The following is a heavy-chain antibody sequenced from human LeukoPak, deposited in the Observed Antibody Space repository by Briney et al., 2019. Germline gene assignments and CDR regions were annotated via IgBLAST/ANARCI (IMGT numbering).Heavy chain of an antibody. CDR2: IWYDGSNK. Sequence: PGGSLRLSCAASGFTFSTFGMNWVRQAPGKGLEWVAVIWYDGSNKYYADSVKGRFTISRDNSKNTLYLQMNSLRAEDTAVYYCARGAHRRDGYNYYFDYWGQGTLVTVSS. J-gene: IGHJ4*02. V-gene: IGHV3-33*08. CDR3: ARGAHRRDGYNYYFDY. D-gene: IGHD5-24*01. CDR1: GFTFSTFG.